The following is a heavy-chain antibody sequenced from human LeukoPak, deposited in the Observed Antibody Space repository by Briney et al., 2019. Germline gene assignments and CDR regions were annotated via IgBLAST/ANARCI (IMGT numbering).Heavy chain of an antibody. D-gene: IGHD1-26*01. V-gene: IGHV3-21*01. CDR2: ISSSSSYI. CDR3: AARRIVGASSFDY. J-gene: IGHJ4*02. CDR1: GFTFSSYS. Sequence: GGSLRLSCAASGFTFSSYSMNWVRQAPRKGLEWVSSISSSSSYIYYADSVKGRFTISRDNAKNSLYLQMNSLRAEDTAVYYCAARRIVGASSFDYWGQGTLVTVSS.